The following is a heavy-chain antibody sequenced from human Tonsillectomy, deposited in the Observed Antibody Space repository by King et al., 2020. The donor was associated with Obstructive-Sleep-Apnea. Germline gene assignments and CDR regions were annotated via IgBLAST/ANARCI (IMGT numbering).Heavy chain of an antibody. J-gene: IGHJ6*02. CDR1: GFTFSSYW. CDR3: ARERVGYCSSPSCQYYYYGMDV. V-gene: IGHV3-7*01. D-gene: IGHD2-2*01. CDR2: IKQDGSEK. Sequence: DVQLVESGGGLVQPGGSLRLSCAASGFTFSSYWMSWVRQAPGKGLEWVANIKQDGSEKYYVDSVKGRFTISRDNAKNSLYLQMNSLRAEDTAVYYCARERVGYCSSPSCQYYYYGMDVWGQGTTVTVSS.